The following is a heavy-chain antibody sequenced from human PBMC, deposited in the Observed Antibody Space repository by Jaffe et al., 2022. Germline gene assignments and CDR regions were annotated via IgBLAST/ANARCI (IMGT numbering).Heavy chain of an antibody. CDR3: ARSTFTSYDFWSGYTDMGGGYWFDP. V-gene: IGHV4-34*01. Sequence: QVQLQQWGAGLLKPSETLSLTCAVYGGSFSGYYWSWIRQPPGKGLEWIGEINHSGSTNYNPSLKSRVTISVDTSKNQFSLKLSSVTAADTAVYYCARSTFTSYDFWSGYTDMGGGYWFDPWGQGTLVTVSS. D-gene: IGHD3-3*01. CDR1: GGSFSGYY. J-gene: IGHJ5*02. CDR2: INHSGST.